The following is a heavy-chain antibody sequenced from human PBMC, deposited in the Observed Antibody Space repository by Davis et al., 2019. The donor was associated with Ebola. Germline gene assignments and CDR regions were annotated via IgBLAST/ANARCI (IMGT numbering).Heavy chain of an antibody. CDR3: ATTYDFWSGRDMDV. Sequence: ASVKVSCKASGYTFTSYGISWVRQAPGQGLEWMGWISAYNGNTNYAQKLQGRVTMTTDTSTSTAYMELSSLRSEDTAVYYCATTYDFWSGRDMDVWGKGTTVTVSS. V-gene: IGHV1-18*01. J-gene: IGHJ6*03. D-gene: IGHD3-3*01. CDR1: GYTFTSYG. CDR2: ISAYNGNT.